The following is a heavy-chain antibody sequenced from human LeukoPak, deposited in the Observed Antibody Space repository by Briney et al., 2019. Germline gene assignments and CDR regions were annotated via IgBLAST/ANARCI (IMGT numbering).Heavy chain of an antibody. CDR1: GFTFSSYA. Sequence: PGGSLRLSCAASGFTFSSYAMNWVRQAPGKGLEWVSAISANGAITLYADSVKGRFTISRDNSKNMLYLQMDSLRAEDTALYFCVRVGLTSENFDYGGQGALVTVSS. CDR2: ISANGAIT. J-gene: IGHJ4*02. V-gene: IGHV3-23*01. CDR3: VRVGLTSENFDY. D-gene: IGHD1-26*01.